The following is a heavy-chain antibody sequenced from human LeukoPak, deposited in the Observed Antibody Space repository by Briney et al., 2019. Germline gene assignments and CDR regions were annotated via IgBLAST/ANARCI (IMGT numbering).Heavy chain of an antibody. D-gene: IGHD3-3*01. CDR3: ASHYYDFWSGYLGPTRY. CDR1: GGSISSSNW. Sequence: SETLSLTCAVSGGSISSSNWWSWVRQPPGKGLEWFGEIYHSGSTNYNPSLKSRVTISVDKSKNQFSLKLSSVTAADTAVYYCASHYYDFWSGYLGPTRYWGQGTLVTVSS. J-gene: IGHJ4*02. V-gene: IGHV4-4*02. CDR2: IYHSGST.